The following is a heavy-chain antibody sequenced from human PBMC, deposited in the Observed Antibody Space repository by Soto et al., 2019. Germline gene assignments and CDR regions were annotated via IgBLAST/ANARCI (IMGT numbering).Heavy chain of an antibody. CDR1: GGSVCSGSYY. CDR3: VGWDPYSYGFVY. Sequence: SETLSLTCTVSGGSVCSGSYYWSWLRQPPGKGLEWLGYIYYSGSTNYNPSLKSRVSISVDTSKNQFSLKLSSVTAADTAVYCCVGWDPYSYGFVYWGEGTVVTVSS. V-gene: IGHV4-61*01. J-gene: IGHJ4*02. D-gene: IGHD5-18*01. CDR2: IYYSGST.